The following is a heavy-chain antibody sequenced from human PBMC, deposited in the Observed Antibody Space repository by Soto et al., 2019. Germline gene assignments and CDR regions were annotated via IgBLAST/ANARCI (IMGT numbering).Heavy chain of an antibody. CDR3: ARVHSSGHGVDY. CDR2: ISQNGDS. Sequence: PSETLSLTCALSSYSFGSGYWAWRRQSPGKGLEWFGTISQNGDSFYNPSLRSRVAMSIDASRNQFSLELTAVTAADTALYYCARVHSSGHGVDYWGQGTLVTVSS. V-gene: IGHV4-38-2*01. J-gene: IGHJ4*02. D-gene: IGHD6-19*01. CDR1: SYSFGSGY.